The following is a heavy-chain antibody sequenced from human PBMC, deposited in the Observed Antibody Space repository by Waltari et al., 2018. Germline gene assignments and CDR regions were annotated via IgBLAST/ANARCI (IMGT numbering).Heavy chain of an antibody. V-gene: IGHV3-7*01. J-gene: IGHJ4*02. D-gene: IGHD5-12*01. Sequence: EVQLVESGGSFVQPVGSLRLTCAASGFTFSSYWMSWGRQAPGKGLELEANIKQDGSEKYYVDSVKGRFTISRDNAKNSLYLQMNSLRAEDTAVYYCARDIIIVATITGGVDYWGQGTLVTVSS. CDR2: IKQDGSEK. CDR3: ARDIIIVATITGGVDY. CDR1: GFTFSSYW.